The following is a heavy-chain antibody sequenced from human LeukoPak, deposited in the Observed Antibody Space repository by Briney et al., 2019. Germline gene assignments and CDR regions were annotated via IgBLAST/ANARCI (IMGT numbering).Heavy chain of an antibody. CDR1: GGSISSYY. D-gene: IGHD3-16*01. CDR3: ARCVGGYYFDY. V-gene: IGHV4-59*01. Sequence: PSETLSLTCTVSGGSISSYYWSWIRQPPGKGLEWIGYIYYSGSTNYNPSLKSRVTISVDTSKNQFSLKLSSVTAADTAVYYCARCVGGYYFDYWGQGTLVTVSS. CDR2: IYYSGST. J-gene: IGHJ4*02.